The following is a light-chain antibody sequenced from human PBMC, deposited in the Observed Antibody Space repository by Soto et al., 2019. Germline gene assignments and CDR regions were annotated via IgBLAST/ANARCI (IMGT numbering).Light chain of an antibody. Sequence: QSALTQPASVSGSPGQSITISCTGTSSDIGAYNFVSWYQQHPGKAPKLMLYDVNIRTSGVSTRFSGSKSGNTSSLTISGHPAEDEADYYCTSWTTSTTMIFGGGTKVTVL. CDR2: DVN. CDR3: TSWTTSTTMI. CDR1: SSDIGAYNF. J-gene: IGLJ2*01. V-gene: IGLV2-14*03.